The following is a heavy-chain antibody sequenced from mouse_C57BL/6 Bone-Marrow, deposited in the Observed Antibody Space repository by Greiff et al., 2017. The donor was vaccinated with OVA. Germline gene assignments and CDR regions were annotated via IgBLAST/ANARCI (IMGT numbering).Heavy chain of an antibody. CDR3: ARGEVLRYGYFDV. D-gene: IGHD1-1*01. CDR2: IYPRDGST. Sequence: VKLQESDAELVKPGASVKISCKVSGYTFTDHTIHWMKQRPEQGLEWIGYIYPRDGSTKYNEKFKGKATLTADKSSSTAYMQLNSLTSEDSAVYFCARGEVLRYGYFDVWGTGTTVTVSS. J-gene: IGHJ1*03. V-gene: IGHV1-78*01. CDR1: GYTFTDHT.